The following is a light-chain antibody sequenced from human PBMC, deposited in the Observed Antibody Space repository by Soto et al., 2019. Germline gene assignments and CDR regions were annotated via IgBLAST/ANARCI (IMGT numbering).Light chain of an antibody. CDR2: EVT. CDR1: SSDVGAYNY. Sequence: QSALTQPASVSGSPGQSITISCTGTSSDVGAYNYVSWYQHHPGKAPKLIISEVTNRPSGVSSRFSGSKSGTTASLTISGLQAEDEADYYCYSRTSSNTYVFGTGTKLTVL. V-gene: IGLV2-14*01. CDR3: YSRTSSNTYV. J-gene: IGLJ1*01.